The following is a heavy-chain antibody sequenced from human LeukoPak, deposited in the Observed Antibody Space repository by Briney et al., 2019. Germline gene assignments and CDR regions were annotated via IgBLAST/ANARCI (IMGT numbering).Heavy chain of an antibody. CDR1: GFIFSSYA. J-gene: IGHJ4*02. CDR2: ISGGGDYT. D-gene: IGHD4-17*01. Sequence: GGSLRLSCAASGFIFSSYAMSWVRQAPGKGLEWVSTISGGGDYTFYADSVKGRFTVSRDNSKNTLFVQMNSLRADDTAVYYCVKVCSNYGDPKDYWGQGTLVSVTS. V-gene: IGHV3-23*01. CDR3: VKVCSNYGDPKDY.